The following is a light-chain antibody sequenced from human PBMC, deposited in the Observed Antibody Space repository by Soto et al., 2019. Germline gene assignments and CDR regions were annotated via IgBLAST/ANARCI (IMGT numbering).Light chain of an antibody. V-gene: IGKV3-11*01. CDR3: KQRSNWPRT. CDR2: DAS. CDR1: QSVSSY. Sequence: EIVLTQSPATLSLSPGERATLSCRASQSVSSYLAWYQQKPGQAPRLLIYDASNRATGIPARFSGSGSGTDFNLTISSLEPEDFAVYYCKQRSNWPRTFGQGTKVDIK. J-gene: IGKJ1*01.